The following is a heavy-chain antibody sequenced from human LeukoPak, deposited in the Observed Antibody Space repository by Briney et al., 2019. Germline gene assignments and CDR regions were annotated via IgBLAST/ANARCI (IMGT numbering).Heavy chain of an antibody. CDR3: AKEAVPTMIVVEYFDH. V-gene: IGHV3-23*01. J-gene: IGHJ4*02. CDR2: ISGSGGST. D-gene: IGHD3-22*01. CDR1: GFTFSSYA. Sequence: GGSLRLSCAASGFTFSSYAMSWVRQAPGKGLEWVSAISGSGGSTYYADSVKGRFTISRDNSKNTLYLQMNSLRAKDTAVYYCAKEAVPTMIVVEYFDHWGQGTLVTVSS.